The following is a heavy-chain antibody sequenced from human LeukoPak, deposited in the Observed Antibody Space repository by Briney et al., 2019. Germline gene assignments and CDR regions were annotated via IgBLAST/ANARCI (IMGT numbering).Heavy chain of an antibody. Sequence: ASVKVSCKASGYTFTSYYMHWVRQAPGQGLEWMGVINPSSGDTTYALKFQGRVTMTRDTSTSTVYMELSSLRSADTAVYYCARDSPGYYYYSSDGYWGQGTQVTVSS. V-gene: IGHV1-46*01. CDR2: INPSSGDT. D-gene: IGHD3-22*01. CDR3: ARDSPGYYYYSSDGY. CDR1: GYTFTSYY. J-gene: IGHJ4*02.